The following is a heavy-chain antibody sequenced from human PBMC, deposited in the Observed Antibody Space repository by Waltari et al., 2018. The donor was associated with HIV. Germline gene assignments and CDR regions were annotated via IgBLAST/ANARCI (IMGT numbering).Heavy chain of an antibody. CDR1: GGPISSYS. Sequence: QVQLQESGPGLVKPSETLSLTCTVSGGPISSYSWTWIRQPAGKGLEWIGRIYTSDTSGSTNYNPSLKSRVTMSVDTSKKQFSLNLSSVTAADTAVYYCARLAAATEGYFFDYWGQGMLVTVSS. J-gene: IGHJ4*02. CDR2: IYTSDTSGST. D-gene: IGHD2-15*01. V-gene: IGHV4-4*07. CDR3: ARLAAATEGYFFDY.